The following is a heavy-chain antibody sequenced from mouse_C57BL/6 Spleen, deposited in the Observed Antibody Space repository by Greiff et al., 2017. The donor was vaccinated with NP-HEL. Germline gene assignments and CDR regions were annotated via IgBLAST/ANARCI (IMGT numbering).Heavy chain of an antibody. V-gene: IGHV1-54*01. CDR3: ARNSGLAMDY. CDR1: GYAFTNYL. Sequence: SGAELVRPGTSVKVSCKASGYAFTNYLIEWVKQRPGQGLEWIGVINPGSGGTNYNEKFKGKATLTADKSSSTAYMQLSSLTSEDSAVYFCARNSGLAMDYWGQGTSVTVSS. J-gene: IGHJ4*01. D-gene: IGHD3-2*02. CDR2: INPGSGGT.